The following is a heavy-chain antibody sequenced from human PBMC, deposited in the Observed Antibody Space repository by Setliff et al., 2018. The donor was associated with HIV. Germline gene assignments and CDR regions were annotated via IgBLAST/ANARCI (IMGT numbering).Heavy chain of an antibody. V-gene: IGHV4-38-2*02. CDR1: GYSISNDYY. CDR2: IYYSGST. J-gene: IGHJ5*02. D-gene: IGHD3-22*01. CDR3: ASRVYYYDSSGYLREEGFDP. Sequence: LSLTCTVSGYSISNDYYWGWIRQPPGKGLEWIASIYYSGSTYYNPSLKSRVTISVDTSKNQFSLKLSSVTAADAAVYYCASRVYYYDSSGYLREEGFDPWGQGTLVTVSS.